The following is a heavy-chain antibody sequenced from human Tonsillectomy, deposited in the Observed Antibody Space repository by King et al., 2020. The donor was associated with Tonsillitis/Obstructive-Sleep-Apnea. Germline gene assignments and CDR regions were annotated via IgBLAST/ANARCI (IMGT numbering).Heavy chain of an antibody. D-gene: IGHD3-3*01. V-gene: IGHV4-34*01. CDR2: INHSGST. CDR3: ARGESITIFGVVIIYYFDY. CDR1: GGSFSGYY. Sequence: VQLQQWGAGLLKPSETLSLTCAVYGGSFSGYYWSWIRQPPGKGLEWMGEINHSGSTNYNPSLKSRVTISVDTSKNQFSLKLSSVTAADTAVYYCARGESITIFGVVIIYYFDYWGQGTLVTVSS. J-gene: IGHJ4*02.